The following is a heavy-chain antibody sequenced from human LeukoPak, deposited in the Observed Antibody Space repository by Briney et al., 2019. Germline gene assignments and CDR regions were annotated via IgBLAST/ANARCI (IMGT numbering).Heavy chain of an antibody. J-gene: IGHJ4*02. CDR2: IYPDDSDT. CDR1: AYKFSNYW. Sequence: GESLKISCKGAAYKFSNYWIAWVRQRPGEDLEWMGIIYPDDSDTRYSPSFQDLVTISADKSISTAYLQWTSLKASDTAIYHCARRDTTYFDYWGQGSLVTVSS. D-gene: IGHD1-1*01. V-gene: IGHV5-51*01. CDR3: ARRDTTYFDY.